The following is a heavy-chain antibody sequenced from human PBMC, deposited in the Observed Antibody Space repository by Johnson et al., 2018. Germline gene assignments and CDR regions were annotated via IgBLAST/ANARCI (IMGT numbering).Heavy chain of an antibody. CDR1: GFTFDDYA. CDR3: ARDRRYSSSWFSGYYYYYGMDG. J-gene: IGHJ6*02. CDR2: ISWNSGSI. V-gene: IGHV3-9*01. Sequence: VQLVESGGGLVQPGRSLRLSCAASGFTFDDYAMHWVRQAPGKGLEWVSGISWNSGSIGYADSVKGRFTISRDNAKNSLYLQMNSLRAEDTAGYYCARDRRYSSSWFSGYYYYYGMDGWGQGTTVTVSS. D-gene: IGHD6-13*01.